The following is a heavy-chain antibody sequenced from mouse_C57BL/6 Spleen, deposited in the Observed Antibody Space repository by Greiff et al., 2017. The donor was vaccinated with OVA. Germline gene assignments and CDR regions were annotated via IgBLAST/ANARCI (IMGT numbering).Heavy chain of an antibody. D-gene: IGHD1-1*01. V-gene: IGHV1-82*01. CDR2: IYPGDGDT. Sequence: QVQLQQSGPELVKPGASVKISCKASGYAFSSSWMNWVKQRPGKGLEWIGRIYPGDGDTNYNGKFKGKATLTADKSSSTAYMQLSSLTSEDSAVYFCAIYYYGSSTWFAYWGQGTLVTVSA. J-gene: IGHJ3*01. CDR1: GYAFSSSW. CDR3: AIYYYGSSTWFAY.